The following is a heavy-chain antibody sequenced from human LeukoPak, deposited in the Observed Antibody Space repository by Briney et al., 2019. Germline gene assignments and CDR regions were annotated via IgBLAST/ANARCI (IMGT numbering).Heavy chain of an antibody. V-gene: IGHV6-1*01. CDR2: TYYRSKWYN. CDR1: GDSVSSKSTA. J-gene: IGHJ6*02. D-gene: IGHD6-13*01. CDR3: ARERNGIAAADDYYYYGMDV. Sequence: SQTLSLTCAISGDSVSSKSTAWNWIRQSPSRGLEWLGRTYYRSKWYNDYAVSVKSRITINPDTSKNQFSLQLNSVTPEDTAVYYCARERNGIAAADDYYYYGMDVWGQGTTVTVSS.